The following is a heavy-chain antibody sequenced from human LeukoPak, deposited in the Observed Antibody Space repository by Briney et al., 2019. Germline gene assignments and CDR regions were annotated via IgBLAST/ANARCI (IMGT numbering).Heavy chain of an antibody. CDR2: TKDDGSQK. D-gene: IGHD2-8*01. CDR3: AKYILYHGAFDV. Sequence: PGGSLRLSCAASGFTLGSYWMAWVHQAPGKELEWVATTKDDGSQKYYVDSVKGRFTISRDNGKNSLYLQMNSLEAEDTAVYYCAKYILYHGAFDVWGQGTMVTVSS. J-gene: IGHJ3*01. CDR1: GFTLGSYW. V-gene: IGHV3-7*01.